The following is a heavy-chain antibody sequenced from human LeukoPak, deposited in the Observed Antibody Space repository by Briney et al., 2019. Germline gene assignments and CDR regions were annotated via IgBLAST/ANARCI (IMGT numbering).Heavy chain of an antibody. CDR3: ARDLPDYYYGSGTPAGAFDI. D-gene: IGHD3-10*01. CDR1: GGSISSSSYY. V-gene: IGHV4-39*07. CDR2: IYYSGST. Sequence: PSETLSLTCTVSGGSISSSSYYWGWIRQPPGKGLEWIGSIYYSGSTYYNPSLKSRVTISVDTSKNQFSLKLSSVTAADTAVYYCARDLPDYYYGSGTPAGAFDIWGQGTMVTVSS. J-gene: IGHJ3*02.